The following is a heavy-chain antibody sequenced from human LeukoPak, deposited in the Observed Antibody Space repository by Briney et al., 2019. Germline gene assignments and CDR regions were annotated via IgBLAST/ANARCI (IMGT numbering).Heavy chain of an antibody. Sequence: KAGGSLRLSCAASGFTFSDYYMSWIRQAPGKGLEWVSSISSSSSYIYYADSVKGRFTISRDNAKNSLYLQMNSLRAEDTAVYYCASLTGTTSYWGQGTLVTVSS. J-gene: IGHJ4*02. CDR1: GFTFSDYY. CDR3: ASLTGTTSY. V-gene: IGHV3-11*06. CDR2: ISSSSSYI. D-gene: IGHD1-20*01.